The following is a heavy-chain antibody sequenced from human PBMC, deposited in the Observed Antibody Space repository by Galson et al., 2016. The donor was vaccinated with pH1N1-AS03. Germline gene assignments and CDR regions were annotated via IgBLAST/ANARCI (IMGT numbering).Heavy chain of an antibody. CDR1: GGSLTDYQ. CDR3: ARGNPFLGSSWYEDS. D-gene: IGHD6-13*01. V-gene: IGHV4-34*01. J-gene: IGHJ4*02. CDR2: ISHSGIT. Sequence: LSLTCTVSGGSLTDYQWSWIRQSPGKGLEWIGEISHSGITDYNPSLKSRVSISVDTSKDQFSLNLSSMTAADAAVYYCARGNPFLGSSWYEDSWGQGTLVIVPS.